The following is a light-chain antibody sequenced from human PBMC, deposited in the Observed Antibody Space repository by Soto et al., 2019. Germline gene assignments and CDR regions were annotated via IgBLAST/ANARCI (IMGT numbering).Light chain of an antibody. J-gene: IGKJ1*01. V-gene: IGKV3-20*01. CDR2: DAS. Sequence: EIVLTQSPGTLSLSPGERATLSCRASQTVSSSYLAWYQQKPGQAPRLLIYDASSRATGIPDRFSGSGSETDFTLTISRLEPEDFAVYYCQHYSSSRTFGQGTNVEVK. CDR1: QTVSSSY. CDR3: QHYSSSRT.